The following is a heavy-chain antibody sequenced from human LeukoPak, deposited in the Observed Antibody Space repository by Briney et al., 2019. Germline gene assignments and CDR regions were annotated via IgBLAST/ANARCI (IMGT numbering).Heavy chain of an antibody. CDR3: ARDLSSSWYSLAY. D-gene: IGHD6-13*01. J-gene: IGHJ4*02. CDR1: GVAISDYG. Sequence: GGSLRLSCAASGVAISDYGMSWVRQVPGKWLEWVSGINWDGEATSYADSVKGRFTISRNNAKKSMYLEMNSLREEDTALYYCARDLSSSWYSLAYWGQGTLVTVSS. CDR2: INWDGEAT. V-gene: IGHV3-20*04.